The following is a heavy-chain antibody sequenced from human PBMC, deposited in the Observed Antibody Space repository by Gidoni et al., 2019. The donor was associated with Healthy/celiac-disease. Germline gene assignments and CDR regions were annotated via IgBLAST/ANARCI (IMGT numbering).Heavy chain of an antibody. CDR3: ARTSRDGYNRFDY. Sequence: QLQLQESGSGLVKPSQTLSLTCAVSGGSISSGGYSWGWIRQPPGKGMEWLGYIYHSGSTYYNPSLKSRATISVDRSKNQFSLKLSSGTAADTAVYYCARTSRDGYNRFDYWGQGTLVTVSS. D-gene: IGHD5-12*01. CDR2: IYHSGST. V-gene: IGHV4-30-2*01. CDR1: GGSISSGGYS. J-gene: IGHJ4*02.